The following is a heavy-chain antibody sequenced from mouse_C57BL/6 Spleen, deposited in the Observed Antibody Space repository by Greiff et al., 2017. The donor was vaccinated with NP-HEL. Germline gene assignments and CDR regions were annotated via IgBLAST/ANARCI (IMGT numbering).Heavy chain of an antibody. D-gene: IGHD1-1*01. Sequence: VQLQQSGPELVKPGASVKISCKASGYAFSSSWMNWVKQRPGKGLEWIGRIYPGDGDTNYNGKFKGKATMTADKSSSTAYMQLSSLTSEDSAVYFCARGTITTVVDYAMDYWGQGTSVTVSS. CDR3: ARGTITTVVDYAMDY. CDR2: IYPGDGDT. J-gene: IGHJ4*01. V-gene: IGHV1-82*01. CDR1: GYAFSSSW.